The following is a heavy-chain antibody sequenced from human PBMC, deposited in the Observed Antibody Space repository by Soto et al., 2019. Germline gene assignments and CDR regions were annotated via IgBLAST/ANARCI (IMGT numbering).Heavy chain of an antibody. Sequence: QAQLQVSGPGVVKPAETLSLICDVSGVPITDSYWSWIRQSPGKGLEWIGRVHAGGSFNYNPSLRRRAAISVDTSKSQFSLRLTSVTAADTAVSFCARENTPEMTRGWFAPWGQGTLVTVSS. V-gene: IGHV4-4*07. CDR3: ARENTPEMTRGWFAP. CDR1: GVPITDSY. J-gene: IGHJ5*02. CDR2: VHAGGSF. D-gene: IGHD2-15*01.